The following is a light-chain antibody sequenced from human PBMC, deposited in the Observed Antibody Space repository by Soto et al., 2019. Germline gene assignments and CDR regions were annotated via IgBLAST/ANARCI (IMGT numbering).Light chain of an antibody. Sequence: QSVLTQPPSASGTPGQRVTISCSGSSSNIGSNYVYWYQQLPGTAPKLLIYRNNQRPSGVPGRFSGAKSGTSASLAISGHRSEDEADYYCAAWDDSLSGHVVFGGGTKLTVL. CDR1: SSNIGSNY. CDR2: RNN. V-gene: IGLV1-47*01. J-gene: IGLJ2*01. CDR3: AAWDDSLSGHVV.